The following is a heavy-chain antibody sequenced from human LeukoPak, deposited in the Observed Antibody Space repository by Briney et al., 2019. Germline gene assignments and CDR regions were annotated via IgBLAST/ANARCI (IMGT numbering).Heavy chain of an antibody. J-gene: IGHJ4*02. Sequence: GGSLRLSCAASGFTFSSHAMSWVRQAPGKGLELASAISGSGGSTYSADSVQGRFTISRDNSKNTLYLQMNSLRAEDTAVYYCAKAHYYDSSGPLDYWGQGTLVTVSS. D-gene: IGHD3-22*01. CDR3: AKAHYYDSSGPLDY. CDR2: ISGSGGST. V-gene: IGHV3-23*01. CDR1: GFTFSSHA.